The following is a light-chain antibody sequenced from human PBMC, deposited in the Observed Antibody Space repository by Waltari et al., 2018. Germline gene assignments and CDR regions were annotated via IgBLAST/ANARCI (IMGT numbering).Light chain of an antibody. Sequence: DIVMTQFPDSLAVSLGERATINCKSSQSLFYSSNNKNYLAWYQQKSGQPPKLLIYWASTRDSGVPDRFSGSGSGTDFTLTIDSLQAEDVAVYYCHQYYYSPVAFGGGTKVEIK. V-gene: IGKV4-1*01. CDR1: QSLFYSSNNKNY. J-gene: IGKJ4*01. CDR3: HQYYYSPVA. CDR2: WAS.